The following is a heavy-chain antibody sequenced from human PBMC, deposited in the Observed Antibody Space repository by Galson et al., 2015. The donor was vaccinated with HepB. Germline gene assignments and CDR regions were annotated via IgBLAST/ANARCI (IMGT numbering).Heavy chain of an antibody. CDR3: AIPVTRNYYYYYGMDV. D-gene: IGHD4-17*01. Sequence: SVKVSCKASGYTFTSYAMHWVRQAPGQRLEWMGWINAGNGNTKYSQKFQGRVTITRDTSASTAYMELSSLRSEDTAVYYCAIPVTRNYYYYYGMDVWGQGTTVTVSS. V-gene: IGHV1-3*01. CDR1: GYTFTSYA. CDR2: INAGNGNT. J-gene: IGHJ6*02.